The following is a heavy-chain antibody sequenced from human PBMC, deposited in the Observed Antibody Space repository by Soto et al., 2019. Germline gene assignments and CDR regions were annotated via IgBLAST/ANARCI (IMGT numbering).Heavy chain of an antibody. J-gene: IGHJ6*04. D-gene: IGHD1-26*01. CDR2: IYYSGST. CDR3: ARQVGAPVYGIDV. Sequence: SETLSLTCTVSGGSFDSSSYYWAWVRQPPGKGLEWIGTIYYSGSTYYNPSLKSRVNISVDTSRNYFSLKLSSLTAADKAVYYCARQVGAPVYGIDVWGKGTTVNAPQ. V-gene: IGHV4-39*01. CDR1: GGSFDSSSYY.